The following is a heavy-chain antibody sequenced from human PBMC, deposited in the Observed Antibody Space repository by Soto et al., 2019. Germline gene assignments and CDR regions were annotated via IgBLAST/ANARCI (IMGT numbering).Heavy chain of an antibody. J-gene: IGHJ6*02. CDR3: ARDSFPVTVSYYYYGMDV. CDR1: GFTFSSYS. Sequence: VGSLRLSCAASGFTFSSYSMNWVRQAPGKGLEWVSYISSSSSTIYYADSVKGRFTISRDNAKNSLYLQMNSLRDEDTAVYYCARDSFPVTVSYYYYGMDVWGQGTTVTVSS. CDR2: ISSSSSTI. V-gene: IGHV3-48*02. D-gene: IGHD3-16*02.